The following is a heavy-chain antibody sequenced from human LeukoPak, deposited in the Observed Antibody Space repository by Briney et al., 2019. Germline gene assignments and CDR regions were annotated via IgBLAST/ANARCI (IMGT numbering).Heavy chain of an antibody. CDR3: ARDWRLGLYYFDY. CDR2: INPSGGST. J-gene: IGHJ4*02. CDR1: GYTFTSYY. Sequence: ASVKVSCRASGYTFTSYYMHWVRQAPGQGLEWMGIINPSGGSTTYAQKFQGRVTMTRDTSTSTVYMELSSLRSEDSAVYYCARDWRLGLYYFDYWGQGTLVTVSS. D-gene: IGHD3-3*01. V-gene: IGHV1-46*01.